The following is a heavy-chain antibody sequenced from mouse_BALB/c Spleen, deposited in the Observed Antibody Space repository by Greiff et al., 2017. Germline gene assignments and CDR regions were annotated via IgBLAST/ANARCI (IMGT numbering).Heavy chain of an antibody. V-gene: IGHV5-4*02. J-gene: IGHJ4*01. CDR1: GFTFSDYY. CDR3: ARARGVDY. CDR2: ISDGGSYT. Sequence: EVKLVESGGGLVKPGGSLKLSCAASGFTFSDYYMYWVRQTPEKRLEWVATISDGGSYTYYPDSVKGRFTISRDNAKNNLYLQMSSLKSEDTAMYYCARARGVDYWGQGTSVTVSA.